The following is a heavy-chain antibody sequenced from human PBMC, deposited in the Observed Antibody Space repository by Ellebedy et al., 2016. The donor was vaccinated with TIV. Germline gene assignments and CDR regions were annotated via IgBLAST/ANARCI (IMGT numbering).Heavy chain of an antibody. V-gene: IGHV1-69*13. Sequence: SVKVSXKASGHSFTSYGIHWVRQAPGQGLEWMGGIISIFGTAIYAQNFQGRVTITADESTSTAYMELSSLRSEDTAVYYCASGYDSSGYVFDYWGQGTLVTVSS. CDR3: ASGYDSSGYVFDY. J-gene: IGHJ4*02. CDR2: IISIFGTA. CDR1: GHSFTSYG. D-gene: IGHD3-22*01.